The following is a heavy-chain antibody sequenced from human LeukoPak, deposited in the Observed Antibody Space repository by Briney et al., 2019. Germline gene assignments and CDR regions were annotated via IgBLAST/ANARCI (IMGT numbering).Heavy chain of an antibody. J-gene: IGHJ4*02. CDR2: INHSGST. D-gene: IGHD3-3*01. CDR3: AREGVSVTNFDY. Sequence: PSETLSLTCAVYGGSFSGYYWSWIRQTPGKGLEWIGEINHSGSTNYNPSLKSRVTISVDTSKNQFSLKLNSVTAADTAVYFCAREGVSVTNFDYWGRGTLVTVSS. V-gene: IGHV4-34*01. CDR1: GGSFSGYY.